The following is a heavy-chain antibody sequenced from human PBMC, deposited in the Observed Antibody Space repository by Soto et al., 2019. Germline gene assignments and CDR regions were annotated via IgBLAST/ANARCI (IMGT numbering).Heavy chain of an antibody. CDR3: ARERTGGNDYGELVKAFDI. J-gene: IGHJ3*02. CDR1: GYTFTSYY. D-gene: IGHD4-17*01. V-gene: IGHV1-46*01. Sequence: QVQLVQSGAEVKKPGASVKVSCKASGYTFTSYYMHWVRQAPGQGLEWMGIINPSGGSTSYAQKFQGRVTMTRDTSTSTVYMELSSLRSEDTAVYYCARERTGGNDYGELVKAFDIWGQGTMVTVSS. CDR2: INPSGGST.